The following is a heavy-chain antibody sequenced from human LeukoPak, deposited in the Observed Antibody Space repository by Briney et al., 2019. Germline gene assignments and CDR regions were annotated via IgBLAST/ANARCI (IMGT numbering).Heavy chain of an antibody. V-gene: IGHV1-69*04. CDR3: ARTVAYEPVGYFDY. Sequence: SVKVSCTASGGTFSSYAISWVRQAPGQGLEWMGRITPILGIANYAQKFRGRVTITADKSTSTAYMELSSLRSEDTAVYYCARTVAYEPVGYFDYWGQGTLVTVSS. CDR2: ITPILGIA. D-gene: IGHD4-23*01. CDR1: GGTFSSYA. J-gene: IGHJ4*02.